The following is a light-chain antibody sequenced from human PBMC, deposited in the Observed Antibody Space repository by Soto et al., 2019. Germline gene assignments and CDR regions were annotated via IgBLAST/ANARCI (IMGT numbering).Light chain of an antibody. CDR2: EVS. CDR3: SSYTSSSPPSFYV. V-gene: IGLV2-14*01. Sequence: QSALTQPASVSGSPGQSITISCTGTSSDVGGYNYVSWYQQHPGKARKLMIYEVSNRPSGVSNRFSGSKSGNTASLTISGLQAEDEADYYCSSYTSSSPPSFYVFGTGTKLTVL. CDR1: SSDVGGYNY. J-gene: IGLJ1*01.